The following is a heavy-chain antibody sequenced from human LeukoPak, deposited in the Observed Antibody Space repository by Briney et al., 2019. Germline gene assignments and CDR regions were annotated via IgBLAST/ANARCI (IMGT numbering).Heavy chain of an antibody. CDR3: AKNEGSNYYDPFHH. J-gene: IGHJ1*01. V-gene: IGHV3-23*01. CDR1: GFTFSSYA. D-gene: IGHD3-22*01. Sequence: GGSLRLSCAASGFTFSSYAMSWVRQAPGKGLEWVSAISGSGGSTYYADSVKGRFTISRDNSKNTLYLQMNSLRAEDTGVFYCAKNEGSNYYDPFHHWGQGTRVTVSS. CDR2: ISGSGGST.